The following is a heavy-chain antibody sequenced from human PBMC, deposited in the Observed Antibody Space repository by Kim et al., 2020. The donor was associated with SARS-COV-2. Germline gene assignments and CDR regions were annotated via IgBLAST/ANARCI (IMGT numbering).Heavy chain of an antibody. CDR2: GST. V-gene: IGHV3-66*01. CDR3: ARDQGWFGP. Sequence: GSTYYADSVKGRFTISRDNSKNTLYLQMNSLRAEDTAVYYCARDQGWFGPWGQGTLVTVSS. J-gene: IGHJ5*02.